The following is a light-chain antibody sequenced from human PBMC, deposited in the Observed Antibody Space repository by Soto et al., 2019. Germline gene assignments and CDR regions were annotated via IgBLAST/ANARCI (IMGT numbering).Light chain of an antibody. CDR2: DTS. J-gene: IGKJ4*01. Sequence: PGGRATLSCRASQSFSSCLAWYQQRPGQPPRLLIYDTSTRATGIPTKFSGSGSGTDFTLTINTLEPEDFAVYYCQQRSNWPLTFGGGTKVDI. CDR1: QSFSSC. V-gene: IGKV3-11*01. CDR3: QQRSNWPLT.